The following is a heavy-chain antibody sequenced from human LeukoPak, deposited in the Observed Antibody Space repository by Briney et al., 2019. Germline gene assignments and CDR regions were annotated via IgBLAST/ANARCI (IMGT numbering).Heavy chain of an antibody. Sequence: NPGGSLRLSCAPSGFTFCDYKVNWLPEAPGKGVEWGSYITNSGSTLRSADSVKGRFTISRDNAQNSLYLQMNSLRAEETAVYYCARSRGWTGGGVDVWGQGTTVTVSS. CDR3: ARSRGWTGGGVDV. J-gene: IGHJ6*02. CDR1: GFTFCDYK. CDR2: ITNSGSTL. D-gene: IGHD3/OR15-3a*01. V-gene: IGHV3-11*01.